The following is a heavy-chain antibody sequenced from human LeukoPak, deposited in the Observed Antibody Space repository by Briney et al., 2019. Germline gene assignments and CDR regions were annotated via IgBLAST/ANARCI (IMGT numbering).Heavy chain of an antibody. J-gene: IGHJ4*02. Sequence: GGSMRLSCAASGFNFSNYAMSWVRQAPGKGLEWVSVIYSGGTTWYADSVKGRFTISRDHSKNTLYLQMSSLRAEDTAVYYCAKSDCGSDGCKLLNYWGQGTLVTASS. CDR3: AKSDCGSDGCKLLNY. V-gene: IGHV3-23*03. CDR2: IYSGGTT. CDR1: GFNFSNYA. D-gene: IGHD2-21*01.